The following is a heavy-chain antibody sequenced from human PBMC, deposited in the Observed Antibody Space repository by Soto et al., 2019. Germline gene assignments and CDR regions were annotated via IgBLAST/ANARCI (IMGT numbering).Heavy chain of an antibody. Sequence: PSETLSLTCAVYGGSFSGYYWSWIRQPPGKGLEWIGEINHSGSTNYNPSLKSRITISVDTSKNQFSMKLSSVTAADTAVYYCARGQGGYCSGGSCLGYYFDYWGQGTLVTVSS. D-gene: IGHD2-15*01. J-gene: IGHJ4*02. CDR1: GGSFSGYY. CDR3: ARGQGGYCSGGSCLGYYFDY. V-gene: IGHV4-34*01. CDR2: INHSGST.